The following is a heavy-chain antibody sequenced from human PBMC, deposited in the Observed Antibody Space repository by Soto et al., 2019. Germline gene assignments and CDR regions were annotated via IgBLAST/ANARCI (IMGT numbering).Heavy chain of an antibody. D-gene: IGHD5-12*01. CDR2: IYPADSDT. CDR3: ARSGYSSHGMDV. J-gene: IGHJ6*02. CDR1: GYSFTTSW. V-gene: IGHV5-51*01. Sequence: RGESLKISCKGSGYSFTTSWIGWVRQMPGKGLEWMGIIYPADSDTRYSPSFQGQVTISADKSSGTAYLQWSSLKASDTAMYYCARSGYSSHGMDVWGRGTTVTVSS.